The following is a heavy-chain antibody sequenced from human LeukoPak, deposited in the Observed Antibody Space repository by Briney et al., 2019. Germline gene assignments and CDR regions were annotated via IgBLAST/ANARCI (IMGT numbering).Heavy chain of an antibody. CDR1: GGSFSGYY. Sequence: SETLSLTCAVYGGSFSGYYWSWIRQPPGKGLEWIGEINHSGSTNYNPSLKSRVTISVDTSKNQFSLKLSSVTAADTAVYYCARGGLETAVKYFFDYWGQGTLITVSS. J-gene: IGHJ4*02. CDR2: INHSGST. V-gene: IGHV4-34*01. D-gene: IGHD1-1*01. CDR3: ARGGLETAVKYFFDY.